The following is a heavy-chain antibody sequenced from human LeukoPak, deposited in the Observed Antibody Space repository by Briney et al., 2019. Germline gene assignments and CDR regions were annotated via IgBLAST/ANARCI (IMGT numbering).Heavy chain of an antibody. Sequence: GGSLRLSCAASGFTFSSYALHWVRQAPGKGLEWVAVISYDGSNKYYADSVKGRFTISRDNSKNTLYLQMNSLRAEDTAVYYCAKDGDRGPFSWGQGTLVTVSS. D-gene: IGHD2-21*01. J-gene: IGHJ4*02. CDR2: ISYDGSNK. V-gene: IGHV3-30*04. CDR3: AKDGDRGPFS. CDR1: GFTFSSYA.